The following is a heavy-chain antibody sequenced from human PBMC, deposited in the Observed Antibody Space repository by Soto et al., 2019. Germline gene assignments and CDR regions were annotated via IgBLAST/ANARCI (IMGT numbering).Heavy chain of an antibody. CDR1: GGSISSSSYY. CDR3: ASHLSTGTAAPFDY. Sequence: QLQLQESGPGLVKPSETLSLTCTVSGGSISSSSYYWGWIRQPPGKGLEWIGSIYYSGSTYYNPSLKSRVTISVDTSKNQFSLKLSSVTAADTAVHYYASHLSTGTAAPFDYWGQGTLVTVSS. D-gene: IGHD1-1*01. V-gene: IGHV4-39*01. CDR2: IYYSGST. J-gene: IGHJ4*02.